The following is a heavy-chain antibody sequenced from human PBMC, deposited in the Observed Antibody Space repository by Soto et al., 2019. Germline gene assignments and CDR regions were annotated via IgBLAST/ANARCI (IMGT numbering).Heavy chain of an antibody. CDR3: ASEGGGDYDLGGDYGYFDY. D-gene: IGHD4-17*01. CDR2: IYHSGST. CDR1: GGSISSSNW. V-gene: IGHV4-4*02. Sequence: SETLSLTCAVSGGSISSSNWWSWVRQPPGKGLEWIGEIYHSGSTNYNPSLKSRVTISVDKSKNQFSLKLSSETPADTAVYYCASEGGGDYDLGGDYGYFDYWGQGTLVTVTS. J-gene: IGHJ4*02.